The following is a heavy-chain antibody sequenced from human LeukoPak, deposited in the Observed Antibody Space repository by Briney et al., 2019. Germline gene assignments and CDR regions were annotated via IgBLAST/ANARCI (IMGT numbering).Heavy chain of an antibody. Sequence: PGGSLRLSCAASGFTFSSYSMNWVRQAPGKGLEWVSSISSSSSYIYYADSVKGRFTISRDNAKNSLYLQMNSLRAEDTAVYYCARAVFLEEQWLPGGYWGQGTLVTVSS. J-gene: IGHJ4*02. D-gene: IGHD6-19*01. V-gene: IGHV3-21*01. CDR1: GFTFSSYS. CDR3: ARAVFLEEQWLPGGY. CDR2: ISSSSSYI.